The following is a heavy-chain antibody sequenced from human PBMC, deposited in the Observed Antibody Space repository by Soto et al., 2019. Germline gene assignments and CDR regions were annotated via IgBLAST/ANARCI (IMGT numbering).Heavy chain of an antibody. CDR3: ASDPTTYGDRLRRYYGMDV. CDR1: GFTFSSYW. CDR2: IKQDGSEK. J-gene: IGHJ6*01. Sequence: EVQLVESGGGLVQPGGSLRLSCAASGFTFSSYWMSWVRQAPGKGLEWVANIKQDGSEKYYVDSVKGRFTISRDNAKNSLYLQMNSLRAEDTAVYYCASDPTTYGDRLRRYYGMDVWGQGTTVTVSS. V-gene: IGHV3-7*01. D-gene: IGHD4-17*01.